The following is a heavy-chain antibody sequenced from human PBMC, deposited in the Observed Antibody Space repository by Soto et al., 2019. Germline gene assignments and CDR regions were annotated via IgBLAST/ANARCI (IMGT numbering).Heavy chain of an antibody. CDR3: AREEDTAMTD. D-gene: IGHD5-18*01. Sequence: HPGGSLRLSCAASGFTFSSYAMHWVRQAPGKGLEWVAVISYDGSNKYYADSVKGRFTISRDNSKNTLYLQMNSLRAEDTAVYYCAREEDTAMTDWGQGTLVTVSS. J-gene: IGHJ4*02. CDR1: GFTFSSYA. CDR2: ISYDGSNK. V-gene: IGHV3-30-3*01.